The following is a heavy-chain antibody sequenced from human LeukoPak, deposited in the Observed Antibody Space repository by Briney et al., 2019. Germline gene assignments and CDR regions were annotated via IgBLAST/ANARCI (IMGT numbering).Heavy chain of an antibody. V-gene: IGHV1-46*01. CDR1: GYTFTSYY. CDR2: INPSGGST. Sequence: ASVKVSCKASGYTFTSYYMHWVRQAPGQGLEWVGIINPSGGSTSYAQKFQGRVTMTRDTSTSTVYMELSSLRSEDTAVYYCARGFWVYDFWSGYYRYLDYWGQGTLVTVSS. CDR3: ARGFWVYDFWSGYYRYLDY. D-gene: IGHD3-3*01. J-gene: IGHJ4*02.